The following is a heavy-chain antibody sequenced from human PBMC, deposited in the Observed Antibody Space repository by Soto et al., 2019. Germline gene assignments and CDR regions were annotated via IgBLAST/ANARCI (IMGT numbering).Heavy chain of an antibody. Sequence: PSETLSLTCTVSGGSISSSSYYWGWIRQPPGKGLEWIGSIYYSGSTYYNPSLKSRVTISVDTSKNQFSLRLSSVTAADTAVYYCARHGVGSSWGSNNWFDPWGQGTLVTVSS. J-gene: IGHJ5*02. CDR1: GGSISSSSYY. CDR3: ARHGVGSSWGSNNWFDP. V-gene: IGHV4-39*01. CDR2: IYYSGST. D-gene: IGHD6-13*01.